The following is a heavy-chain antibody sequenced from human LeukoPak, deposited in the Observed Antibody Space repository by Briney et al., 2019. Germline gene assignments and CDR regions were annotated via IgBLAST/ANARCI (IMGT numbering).Heavy chain of an antibody. CDR3: ASGSIAARRGAFDI. Sequence: SETLSLTCTVSGGSISSGVYYWSWIRQPPGKGLEWIGYIYYSGSTNYNPSLKSRVTISVDTSKNQFSLKLSSVTAADTAVYYCASGSIAARRGAFDIWGQGTMVTVSS. J-gene: IGHJ3*02. CDR1: GGSISSGVYY. D-gene: IGHD6-6*01. V-gene: IGHV4-61*08. CDR2: IYYSGST.